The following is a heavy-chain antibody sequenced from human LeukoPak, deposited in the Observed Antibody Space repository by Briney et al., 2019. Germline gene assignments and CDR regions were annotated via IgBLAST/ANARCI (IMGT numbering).Heavy chain of an antibody. CDR2: ISASVGRT. Sequence: GGSLRLSRGASGFTFRSFAMTWVRLAPGKGLEWVSGISASVGRTYYADSVKGRFTISRDNSRNTLFLQMNNLRAEDTAVYYCAKGVQSAADSNSEFDYWGQGTLVTVSS. J-gene: IGHJ4*02. D-gene: IGHD4-23*01. CDR1: GFTFRSFA. V-gene: IGHV3-23*01. CDR3: AKGVQSAADSNSEFDY.